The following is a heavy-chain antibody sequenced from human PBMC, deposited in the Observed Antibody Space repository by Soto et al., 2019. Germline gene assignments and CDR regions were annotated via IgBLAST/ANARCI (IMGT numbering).Heavy chain of an antibody. CDR3: ARVNGDYVSRWYFAL. D-gene: IGHD4-17*01. CDR1: GYTFTGYY. J-gene: IGHJ2*01. CDR2: INPNSGGT. V-gene: IGHV1-2*04. Sequence: ASVKVSCKASGYTFTGYYMHWVRQAPGQGLEWMGWINPNSGGTNYAQKFQGWVTMTRDTSISTAYMELSRLRSDDTAVYYCARVNGDYVSRWYFALWGRGTLVTVSS.